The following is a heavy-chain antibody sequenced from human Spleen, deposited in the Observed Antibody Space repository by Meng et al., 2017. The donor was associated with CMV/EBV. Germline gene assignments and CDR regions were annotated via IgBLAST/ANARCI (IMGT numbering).Heavy chain of an antibody. CDR2: IIPIFGTA. Sequence: VQLVQAGAEVKKPGSSVKVSCKASGGTFSSYAISWVRQAPGQGLEWMGGIIPIFGTANYAQKFQGRVTITADESTSTAYMELSSLRSEDTAVYYCARVKDVHGWNYVGFDYWGQGTLVTVSS. J-gene: IGHJ4*02. D-gene: IGHD1-7*01. V-gene: IGHV1-69*12. CDR3: ARVKDVHGWNYVGFDY. CDR1: GGTFSSYA.